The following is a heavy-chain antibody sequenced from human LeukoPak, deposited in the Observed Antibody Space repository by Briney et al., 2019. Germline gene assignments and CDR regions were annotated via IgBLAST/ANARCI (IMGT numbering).Heavy chain of an antibody. V-gene: IGHV3-30-3*01. J-gene: IGHJ5*01. CDR1: GFTFSDYA. Sequence: PGGSLRLSCAASGFTFSDYAMHWVRQAPGKGLEWVAVISYDENNKYYADSVKDRFTISRDNVDNVVYLQMNSLGAEDTAVYYCARVAVSGPTGWFDSWGQGTLVIVSS. CDR2: ISYDENNK. D-gene: IGHD2-8*02. CDR3: ARVAVSGPTGWFDS.